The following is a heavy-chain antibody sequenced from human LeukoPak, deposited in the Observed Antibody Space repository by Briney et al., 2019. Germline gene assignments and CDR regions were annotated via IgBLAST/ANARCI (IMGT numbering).Heavy chain of an antibody. J-gene: IGHJ6*03. CDR3: ARDGERSSSGRGYYYYMDV. Sequence: GASVKVSCKASGYTFTSYDINWVRQATGQGLEWMGWMNPNSGNTGYAQKFQGRVTITRNTSISTAYMEPSSLRSEDTAVYYCARDGERSSSGRGYYYYMDVWGKGTLVTVSS. D-gene: IGHD6-6*01. V-gene: IGHV1-8*03. CDR2: MNPNSGNT. CDR1: GYTFTSYD.